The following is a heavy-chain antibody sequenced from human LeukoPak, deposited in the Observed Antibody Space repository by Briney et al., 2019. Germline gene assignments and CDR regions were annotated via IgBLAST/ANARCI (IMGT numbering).Heavy chain of an antibody. Sequence: GASVTVSCKASGGTFSSYAISWVRQAPGQGLEWMGGIIPIFGTANYAQKFQGRVTITADESTSTAYMELSSLRSEDTAVYYCARDHYGSGSYYTRGYYYYYYMDVWGKGTTVTISS. J-gene: IGHJ6*03. V-gene: IGHV1-69*13. CDR1: GGTFSSYA. CDR3: ARDHYGSGSYYTRGYYYYYYMDV. CDR2: IIPIFGTA. D-gene: IGHD3-10*01.